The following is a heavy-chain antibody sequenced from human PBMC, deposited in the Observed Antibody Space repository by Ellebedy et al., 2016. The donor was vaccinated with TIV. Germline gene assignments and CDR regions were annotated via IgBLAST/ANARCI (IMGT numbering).Heavy chain of an antibody. CDR3: ARDISYCDYVFDH. D-gene: IGHD4-17*01. J-gene: IGHJ4*02. CDR2: INHSGST. CDR1: GGSFSGYY. V-gene: IGHV4-34*01. Sequence: MPSETLSLTCAVYGGSFSGYYRSRIRQPPGKGLEWIGEINHSGSTYYNPSLKSRVTISADTSKNQFSLKLGSVTAADTAVYYCARDISYCDYVFDHWGLGTLVTVSS.